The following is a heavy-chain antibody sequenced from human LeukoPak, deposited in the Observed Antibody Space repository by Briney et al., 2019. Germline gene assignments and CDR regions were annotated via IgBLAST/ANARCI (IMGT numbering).Heavy chain of an antibody. CDR1: GGSISSSSYY. D-gene: IGHD5-12*01. CDR3: ASDLETVATGVVS. V-gene: IGHV4-39*06. J-gene: IGHJ4*02. CDR2: IYYSGST. Sequence: PSETLSLTCTVSGGSISSSSYYWGWIRQPPGKGLEWIGSIYYSGSTYYNPSLKSRVTISVDKSKNQFNLKLSSVTAADTAVYYCASDLETVATGVVSWGQGTLVTVSS.